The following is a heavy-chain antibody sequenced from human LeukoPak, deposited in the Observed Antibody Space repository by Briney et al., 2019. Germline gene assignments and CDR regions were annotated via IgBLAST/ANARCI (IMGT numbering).Heavy chain of an antibody. CDR2: ISWNSGSI. D-gene: IGHD3-3*01. CDR3: VKGLEADFWNGYLLDV. J-gene: IGHJ6*04. V-gene: IGHV3-9*03. CDR1: GFTFDDYA. Sequence: GGSLRLSCAASGFTFDDYAMHWVRQAPGKGLEWVSGISWNSGSIGYVDSVKGRFTISRDNAKNSLYLQMNSLRVEDMALYYCVKGLEADFWNGYLLDVWGKGTTVTVSS.